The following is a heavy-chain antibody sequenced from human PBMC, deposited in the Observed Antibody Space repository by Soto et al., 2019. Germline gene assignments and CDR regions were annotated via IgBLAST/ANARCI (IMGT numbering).Heavy chain of an antibody. CDR1: GGTFSSYA. CDR2: IIPIFGTA. Sequence: ASVKVSCKASGGTFSSYAISWVRQAPGQGLEWMGGIIPIFGTANYAQKFQGRVTITADESTSTAYMELGSLRSEDTAVYYCARVWGYCSSTSCLDTHYYYYYGMDVWGQGTTVTVSS. CDR3: ARVWGYCSSTSCLDTHYYYYYGMDV. V-gene: IGHV1-69*13. J-gene: IGHJ6*02. D-gene: IGHD2-2*01.